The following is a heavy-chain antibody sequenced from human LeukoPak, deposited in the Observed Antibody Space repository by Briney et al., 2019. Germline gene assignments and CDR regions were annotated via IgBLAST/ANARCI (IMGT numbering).Heavy chain of an antibody. V-gene: IGHV3-23*01. J-gene: IGHJ4*02. Sequence: GGSLRLSCAASGFTFSSYAMSWVRQAPGKGLEWVSAISGSGGSTYYADSVKGRFTISRDNSKNTLYLQMNSLRAEDTAVYYCARAPEWLLLRLDYWGQGTLVTVSS. CDR2: ISGSGGST. CDR1: GFTFSSYA. CDR3: ARAPEWLLLRLDY. D-gene: IGHD3-22*01.